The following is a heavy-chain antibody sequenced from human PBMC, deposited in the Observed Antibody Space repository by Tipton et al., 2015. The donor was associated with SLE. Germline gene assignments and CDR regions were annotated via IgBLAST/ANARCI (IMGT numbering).Heavy chain of an antibody. Sequence: TLSLTCTVSGVSISSGGFYWSWIRQHPGKGLEWIGYISYRGSTSYHPSLNSRVTISVDTSKNQFSLKLNSVTATDTAVYYCARHAVEYSGLVAFSVWGQGTMVTVSS. CDR2: ISYRGST. CDR1: GVSISSGGFY. J-gene: IGHJ3*01. D-gene: IGHD2/OR15-2a*01. V-gene: IGHV4-31*03. CDR3: ARHAVEYSGLVAFSV.